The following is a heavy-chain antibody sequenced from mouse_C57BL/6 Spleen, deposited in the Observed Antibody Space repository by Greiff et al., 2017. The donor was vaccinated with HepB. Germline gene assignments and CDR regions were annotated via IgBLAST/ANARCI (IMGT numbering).Heavy chain of an antibody. D-gene: IGHD2-1*01. CDR3: ARSGNYGYFDV. V-gene: IGHV1-69*01. J-gene: IGHJ1*03. CDR1: GYTFTSYW. Sequence: QVQLKQPGAELVMPGASVKLSCKASGYTFTSYWMHWVKQRPGQGLEWIGEIDPSDSYTNYNQKFKGKSTLTVDKSSSTAYMQLSSLTSEDSAVYYCARSGNYGYFDVWGTGTTVTVSS. CDR2: IDPSDSYT.